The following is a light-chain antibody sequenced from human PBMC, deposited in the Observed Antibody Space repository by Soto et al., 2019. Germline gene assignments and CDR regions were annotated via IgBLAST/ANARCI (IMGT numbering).Light chain of an antibody. V-gene: IGKV2D-29*01. J-gene: IGKJ1*01. CDR1: QSILHSDGKTY. CDR2: EVS. CDR3: MQSIQLPRT. Sequence: DIVMTQTPLSLSVTPGQPASISCKSSQSILHSDGKTYLYWYLQRSGQPPQLLIHEVSNRFSGVPDRFSGSGSGTDFTLEISRVEAEDVGIYYCMQSIQLPRTFGQGTKVEIK.